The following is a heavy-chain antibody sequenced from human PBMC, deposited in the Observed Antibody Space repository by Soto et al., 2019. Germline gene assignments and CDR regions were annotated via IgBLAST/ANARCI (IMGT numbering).Heavy chain of an antibody. CDR2: IKQDGSEK. J-gene: IGHJ4*02. CDR3: ARDAIDCSGGSCLKLVDY. V-gene: IGHV3-7*01. Sequence: GSLRLSCAASGFTFSSYWMSWVRQAPGKGLEWVANIKQDGSEKYYVDSVKGRFTISRDNAKNSLYLQMNSLRAEDTAVYYFARDAIDCSGGSCLKLVDYWGQGTLVTVSS. CDR1: GFTFSSYW. D-gene: IGHD2-15*01.